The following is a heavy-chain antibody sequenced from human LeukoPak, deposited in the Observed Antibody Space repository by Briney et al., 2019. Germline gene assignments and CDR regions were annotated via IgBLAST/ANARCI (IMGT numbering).Heavy chain of an antibody. CDR2: IYYSGST. CDR1: GGSISSSSYY. Sequence: SETLSPTCTVSGGSISSSSYYWGWIRQPPGKGLEWLGSIYYSGSTYYNPSLKSRVTISVHTSKNQFSLKLSSVTAADTAVYYCARLYGSGSYSFDYWGQGTLVTVSS. V-gene: IGHV4-39*01. J-gene: IGHJ4*02. CDR3: ARLYGSGSYSFDY. D-gene: IGHD3-10*01.